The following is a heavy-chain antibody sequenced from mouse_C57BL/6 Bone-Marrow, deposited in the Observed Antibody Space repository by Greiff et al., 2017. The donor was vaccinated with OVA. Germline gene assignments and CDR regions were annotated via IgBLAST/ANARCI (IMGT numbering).Heavy chain of an antibody. V-gene: IGHV1-54*01. Sequence: QVQLQQSGAELVRPGTSVKVSCKASGYAFTNYLIEWVKQRPGQGLEWIGVINPGSGGTNYNEKFKGKATLTADKSSSTAYMQLSSLTSEDSAVYFCATSHYAMDYWGQGTSVTVSS. CDR1: GYAFTNYL. CDR3: ATSHYAMDY. CDR2: INPGSGGT. J-gene: IGHJ4*01.